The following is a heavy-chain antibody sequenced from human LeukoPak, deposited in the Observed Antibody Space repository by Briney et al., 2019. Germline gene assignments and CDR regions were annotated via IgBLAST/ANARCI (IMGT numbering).Heavy chain of an antibody. Sequence: ASVKVSCKASGYTFTTYYLHWVRQAPGQGLEWMGIINPNAGDTGYARKFLGRVTMTGDTSTSTVYMELSSLRSEDTAVYYCARGEGYRVGAWWYFDYWGQGTLVTVSS. CDR3: ARGEGYRVGAWWYFDY. CDR1: GYTFTTYY. J-gene: IGHJ4*02. V-gene: IGHV1-46*01. D-gene: IGHD1-26*01. CDR2: INPNAGDT.